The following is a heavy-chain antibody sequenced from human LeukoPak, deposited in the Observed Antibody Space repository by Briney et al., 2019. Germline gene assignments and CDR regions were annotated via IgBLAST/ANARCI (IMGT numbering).Heavy chain of an antibody. CDR1: GYTFTSNY. CDR3: ARATVVMFYFYY. J-gene: IGHJ4*02. CDR2: INPNGGST. D-gene: IGHD4-23*01. V-gene: IGHV1-46*01. Sequence: ASVKVSCKAPGYTFTSNYIHWVRQAPGQGLEWIGIINPNGGSTSYAQKFQGRVTLTSDTSTSTVYMELTSLRSEDTAVYYCARATVVMFYFYYWGQGTLVTVSS.